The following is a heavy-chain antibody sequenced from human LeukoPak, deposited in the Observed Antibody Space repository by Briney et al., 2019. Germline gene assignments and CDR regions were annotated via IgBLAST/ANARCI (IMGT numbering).Heavy chain of an antibody. V-gene: IGHV5-51*01. J-gene: IGHJ4*02. Sequence: GESLKISCKGSGYSFTSYWIGWVRQMPGKGLEWMGIIYPGDSDTRYSPPFQGQVTISADKSISTAYLQWSSLKASDTAMYYCARQGPPYYDFWSAGFDYWGQGTPVTVSS. CDR3: ARQGPPYYDFWSAGFDY. CDR2: IYPGDSDT. CDR1: GYSFTSYW. D-gene: IGHD3-3*01.